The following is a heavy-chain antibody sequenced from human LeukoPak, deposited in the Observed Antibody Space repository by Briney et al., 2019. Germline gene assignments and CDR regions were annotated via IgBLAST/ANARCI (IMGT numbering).Heavy chain of an antibody. V-gene: IGHV3-30*02. Sequence: PGGSLRLSRAASGFTFSGYGMYWVRQAPGKGLEWVAFIWYDGSNKYYADSVKGRFTISRDNSKNTLYLQMNSLRAEDTAVYYCAKGSGSSSIDYWGQGTLVTVSS. CDR1: GFTFSGYG. J-gene: IGHJ4*02. D-gene: IGHD6-13*01. CDR3: AKGSGSSSIDY. CDR2: IWYDGSNK.